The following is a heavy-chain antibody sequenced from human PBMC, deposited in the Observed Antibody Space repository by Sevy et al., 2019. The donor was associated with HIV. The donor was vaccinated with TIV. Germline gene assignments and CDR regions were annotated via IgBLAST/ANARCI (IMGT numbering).Heavy chain of an antibody. Sequence: ASVKVSCKASGYTFSSYGISWVRQAPGQGLEWMGWISTYNGNTNYAQKLQDRVTMTTDTSTSTAYMELRSLRSDDTAVYYCARLELSGSGWYGNGMDVWGQGTTVTVSS. CDR2: ISTYNGNT. CDR1: GYTFSSYG. V-gene: IGHV1-18*01. J-gene: IGHJ6*02. CDR3: ARLELSGSGWYGNGMDV. D-gene: IGHD6-19*01.